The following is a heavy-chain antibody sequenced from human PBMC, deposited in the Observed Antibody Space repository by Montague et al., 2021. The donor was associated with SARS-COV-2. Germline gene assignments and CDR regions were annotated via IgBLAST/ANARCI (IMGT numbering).Heavy chain of an antibody. CDR2: IFRSGAT. Sequence: SETLSLTCTVSDDSISDYYWSWIRQPPGMGLEWIGYIFRSGATNYNPPLKSRVIISLDTSKSQFSLRLSSVTAAGTAIYYCARTSRGSRYFYGVDVWGQGTTVTVSS. CDR3: ARTSRGSRYFYGVDV. V-gene: IGHV4-59*01. J-gene: IGHJ6*02. D-gene: IGHD3-10*01. CDR1: DDSISDYY.